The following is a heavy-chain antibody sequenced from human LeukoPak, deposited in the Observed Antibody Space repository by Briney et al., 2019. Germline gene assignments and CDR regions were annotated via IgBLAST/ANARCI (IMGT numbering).Heavy chain of an antibody. V-gene: IGHV4-31*03. Sequence: SETLSLTCTVSGGSISSGGYYWSWIRQHPGKGLEWIGYIYYSGSTYYNPSLKSRVTISVDTSKNQFSLKLSSVTAADTAVYYCAREAMYSYGNNFDYWGQGTLVTVSS. CDR3: AREAMYSYGNNFDY. D-gene: IGHD5-18*01. CDR1: GGSISSGGYY. CDR2: IYYSGST. J-gene: IGHJ4*02.